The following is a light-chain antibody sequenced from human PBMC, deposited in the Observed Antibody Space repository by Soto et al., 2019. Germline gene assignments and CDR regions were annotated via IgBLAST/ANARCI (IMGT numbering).Light chain of an antibody. CDR2: DAS. V-gene: IGKV3-20*01. CDR3: QHYGTSAL. Sequence: EIVLTQSPGTLSLSPGERATLSCRASQSVSSSYLAWYQQKPGQAPRLLIYDASRATGIPARFSGSGSGTDFTLTITRLEPEDFAVYYCQHYGTSALFGPGTKVDI. J-gene: IGKJ3*01. CDR1: QSVSSSY.